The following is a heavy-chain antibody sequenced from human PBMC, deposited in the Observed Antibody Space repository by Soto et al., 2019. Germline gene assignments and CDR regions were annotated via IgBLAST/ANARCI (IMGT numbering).Heavy chain of an antibody. D-gene: IGHD7-27*01. J-gene: IGHJ4*02. CDR2: IPNNGSP. Sequence: QVQLQESGPGRVKPSETLSLTCSVSGVAFRTGSYHWSWIRQPPGKGLEWIGFIPNNGSPDYNPSLKSRVVVAIDRSKNQFSLKVNSVTAADTAVYFCARIGWGGDSWGQGTLVTVSS. CDR1: GVAFRTGSYH. CDR3: ARIGWGGDS. V-gene: IGHV4-61*01.